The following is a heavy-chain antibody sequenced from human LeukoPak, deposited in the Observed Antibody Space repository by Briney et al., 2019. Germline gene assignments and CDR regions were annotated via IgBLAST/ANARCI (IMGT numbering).Heavy chain of an antibody. CDR1: GSSFSGHW. V-gene: IGHV3-74*01. D-gene: IGHD6-6*01. J-gene: IGHJ5*02. CDR2: ISPTGSTT. Sequence: AGGSLRLSCIASGSSFSGHWMHWARQLPGKGLVWVSRISPTGSTTSYADSVKGRFTVSRDNAKNTLYLQVNNLRAEDTAVYYCARGPNSNWSGLDLWGQGTLLTVSS. CDR3: ARGPNSNWSGLDL.